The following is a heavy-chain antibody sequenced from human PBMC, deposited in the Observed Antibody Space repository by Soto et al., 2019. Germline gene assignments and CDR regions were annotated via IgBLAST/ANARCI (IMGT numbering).Heavy chain of an antibody. CDR3: SRGGSVRGGNTGGMDV. CDR2: IRSNGYGGTI. Sequence: EVQLVESGGGLVKAGQSLRLSCTASGFSFRDYTMSWLRHATGKGLEWVGFIRSNGYGGTIEYAASLKGRFTISIDDSESIAYLQMNSRMTEGTALYYCSRGGSVRGGNTGGMDVWGQGTTVTVAS. D-gene: IGHD3-10*01. CDR1: GFSFRDYT. J-gene: IGHJ6*02. V-gene: IGHV3-49*05.